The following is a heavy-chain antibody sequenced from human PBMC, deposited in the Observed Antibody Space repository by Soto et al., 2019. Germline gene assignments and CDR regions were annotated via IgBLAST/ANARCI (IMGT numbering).Heavy chain of an antibody. V-gene: IGHV3-23*01. Sequence: GGSLRLSCAASGFTFSSYAMSWVRQAPGKGLEWVSAISGSGGSTYYADSVKGRFTISRDNSKNTLYLQMNSLRAEDTAVYYCAKGGWRVGASASYFDYWGQGTLVTVSS. CDR3: AKGGWRVGASASYFDY. CDR2: ISGSGGST. CDR1: GFTFSSYA. D-gene: IGHD1-26*01. J-gene: IGHJ4*02.